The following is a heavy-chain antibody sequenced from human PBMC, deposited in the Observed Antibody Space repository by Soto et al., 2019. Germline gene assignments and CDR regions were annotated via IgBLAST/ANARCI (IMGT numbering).Heavy chain of an antibody. D-gene: IGHD3-22*01. V-gene: IGHV1-18*01. CDR2: ISAYNGNT. Sequence: ASVKVCCKASGYTFTSYGISWVRQAPGRGLEWMGWISAYNGNTNYAQKLQGRVTMTTDTSTSTAYMELRSLRSDDTAVYYCARVSSGGYHYYYGMDVWGQGTTVTVSS. CDR3: ARVSSGGYHYYYGMDV. J-gene: IGHJ6*02. CDR1: GYTFTSYG.